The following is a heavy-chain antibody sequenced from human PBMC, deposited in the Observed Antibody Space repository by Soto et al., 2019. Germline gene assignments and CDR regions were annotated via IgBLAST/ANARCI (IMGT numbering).Heavy chain of an antibody. CDR3: ARRSYCSSTSCYDSGAFDI. D-gene: IGHD2-2*01. Sequence: ESGGGVVQPGRSLRLSCAASGFTFSSYGMHWVRQAPGKGLEWVAVIWYDGSNKYYADSVKGRFTISRDNSKNTLYLQMNSLRAEDTAVYYCARRSYCSSTSCYDSGAFDIWGQGTMVTVSS. V-gene: IGHV3-33*01. J-gene: IGHJ3*02. CDR1: GFTFSSYG. CDR2: IWYDGSNK.